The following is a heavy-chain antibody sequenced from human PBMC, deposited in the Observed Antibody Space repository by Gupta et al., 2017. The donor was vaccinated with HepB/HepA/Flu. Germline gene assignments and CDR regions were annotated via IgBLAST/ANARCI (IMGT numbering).Heavy chain of an antibody. CDR2: INPNSGGT. D-gene: IGHD6-6*01. V-gene: IGHV1-2*04. Sequence: QVQLVQSGAEVKKPGASVKVSCKASGYTFTYYYIHWVRQAPGQGPEWMGWINPNSGGTNYAQKFQGWVTMTRDTSITTAYMELSRLTSDDTAVYYCARDRSSSTGDAFDIWGQGTMVTVSS. J-gene: IGHJ3*02. CDR3: ARDRSSSTGDAFDI. CDR1: GYTFTYYY.